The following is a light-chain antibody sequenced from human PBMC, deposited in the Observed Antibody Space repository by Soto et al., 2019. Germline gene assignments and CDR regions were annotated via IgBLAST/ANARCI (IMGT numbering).Light chain of an antibody. CDR3: SSYVGSNSLV. CDR1: SSNVGDYNY. J-gene: IGLJ3*02. CDR2: EVT. V-gene: IGLV2-8*01. Sequence: QSALTQPPSASGSPGQSVTISCTGTSSNVGDYNYVSWYQQHPGKVPKLMIYEVTKRPSGVPDCFSGSKSGDTASLTVSGLQADDEADYYCSSYVGSNSLVFGGGTKLTVL.